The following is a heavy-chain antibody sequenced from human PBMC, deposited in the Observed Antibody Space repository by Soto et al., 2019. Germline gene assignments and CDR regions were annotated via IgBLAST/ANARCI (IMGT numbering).Heavy chain of an antibody. CDR3: ARGGSDFGKAAGYSFFDP. D-gene: IGHD5-18*01. CDR1: GGSFSGYY. Sequence: SETLSLTCGVYGGSFSGYYWTWIRQTPGKGLEWIGEINNSGSANYNPALKSRVTISVDTSKNQFSLNLKSVTAADAATYYCARGGSDFGKAAGYSFFDPWAQGILVTVSS. J-gene: IGHJ5*02. CDR2: INNSGSA. V-gene: IGHV4-34*01.